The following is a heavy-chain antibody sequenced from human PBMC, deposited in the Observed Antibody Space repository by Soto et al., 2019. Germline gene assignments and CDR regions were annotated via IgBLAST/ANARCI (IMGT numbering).Heavy chain of an antibody. J-gene: IGHJ4*02. CDR2: VYHSGTT. CDR3: ATRPPGVWVGVFDY. D-gene: IGHD1-26*01. Sequence: QVQLQESGPGLVKPSETLSLTCTVSRGSISSYYWSWIRQPPGKGPEWIGYVYHSGTTNYNPSLESRVTISLDSSRNQFSLKLNSVTAADTAVYYCATRPPGVWVGVFDYWSQGTLVTVSS. CDR1: RGSISSYY. V-gene: IGHV4-59*01.